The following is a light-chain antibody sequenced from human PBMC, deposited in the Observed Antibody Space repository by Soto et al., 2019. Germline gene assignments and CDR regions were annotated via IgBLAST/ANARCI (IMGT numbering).Light chain of an antibody. J-gene: IGLJ3*02. Sequence: QSALTQPASVSGSPGQSITISCTGTSSDAGSYNFVSWYQQHPGKAPKVMIYEDSKRPSGVSNRFSGSKSGNTASLTISGLQAADEADYYCCSYASSSTYWVFGGGTKLTVL. CDR2: EDS. CDR1: SSDAGSYNF. CDR3: CSYASSSTYWV. V-gene: IGLV2-23*01.